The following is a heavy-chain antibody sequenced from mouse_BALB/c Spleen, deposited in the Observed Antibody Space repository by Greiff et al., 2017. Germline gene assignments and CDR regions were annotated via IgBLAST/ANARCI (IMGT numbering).Heavy chain of an antibody. J-gene: IGHJ4*01. CDR1: GYSITSDYA. D-gene: IGHD2-4*01. V-gene: IGHV3-2*02. CDR3: VLDYDKYYYAMDY. CDR2: ISYSGST. Sequence: EVKLVESGPGLVKPSQSLSLTCTVTGYSITSDYAWNWIRQFPGNKLEWMGYISYSGSTSYNPSLKSRISITRDTSKNQFFLQLNSVTTEDTATYYCVLDYDKYYYAMDYWGQGTSVTVSS.